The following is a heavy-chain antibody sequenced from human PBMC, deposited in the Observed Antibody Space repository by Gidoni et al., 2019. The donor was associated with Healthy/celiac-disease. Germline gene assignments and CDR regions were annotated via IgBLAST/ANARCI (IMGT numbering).Heavy chain of an antibody. J-gene: IGHJ4*02. CDR3: ASTTYYYDSSGYSTPFDY. V-gene: IGHV5-51*01. Sequence: EVQLVQSGAEVKKPGESLKLSCKGSRYSFTNYWIGWVRQMPGKGLEWMGIIYPGDSDTRYSPSFQGQVTISADKSISTAYLQWSSLKASDTAMYYCASTTYYYDSSGYSTPFDYWGQGTLVTVSA. D-gene: IGHD3-22*01. CDR2: IYPGDSDT. CDR1: RYSFTNYW.